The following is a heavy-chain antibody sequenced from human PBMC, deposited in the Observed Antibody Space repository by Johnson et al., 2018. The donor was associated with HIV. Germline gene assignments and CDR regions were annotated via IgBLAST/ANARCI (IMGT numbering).Heavy chain of an antibody. CDR1: GFSFGDYG. CDR2: INWNGGST. J-gene: IGHJ3*02. Sequence: VQLVESGGGLAQPGGSLRLSCAASGFSFGDYGMTWVRQAPGKGLEWVAGINWNGGSTGYADSVKGGFPISRDNAKNSLYLQMNSLKTEDTAVYYCTTGRGQRWLQLGAFDIWGQGTMVTVSS. CDR3: TTGRGQRWLQLGAFDI. V-gene: IGHV3-20*04. D-gene: IGHD5-24*01.